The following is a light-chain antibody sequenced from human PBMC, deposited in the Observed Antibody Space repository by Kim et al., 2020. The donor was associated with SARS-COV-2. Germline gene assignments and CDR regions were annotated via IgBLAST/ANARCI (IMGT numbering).Light chain of an antibody. CDR2: AAS. V-gene: IGKV1-39*01. CDR3: QQSYSTPT. J-gene: IGKJ4*01. CDR1: QSISSY. Sequence: DIQMTQSPSSLSASVGDRVTITCRASQSISSYLNWYQQKPGKAPKLLIYAASSLQSGAPSRFSGSGSGTDFTLTISSLQPEDFATYYCQQSYSTPTFGGGTKVDIK.